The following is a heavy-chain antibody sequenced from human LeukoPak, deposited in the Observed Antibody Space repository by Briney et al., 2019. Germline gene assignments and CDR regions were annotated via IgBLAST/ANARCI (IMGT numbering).Heavy chain of an antibody. D-gene: IGHD6-13*01. J-gene: IGHJ6*02. CDR3: ARDRHPRIAAAGTYGMDV. V-gene: IGHV3-20*04. CDR1: GFTFDDYG. CDR2: INWNGGST. Sequence: GGSLRLSCAASGFTFDDYGMRWVRQAPGKGLEWVSGINWNGGSTGYADSVRGRFTISRDNAKNSLYLQMNSLRAEDTAVYYCARDRHPRIAAAGTYGMDVWGQGTTVTVSS.